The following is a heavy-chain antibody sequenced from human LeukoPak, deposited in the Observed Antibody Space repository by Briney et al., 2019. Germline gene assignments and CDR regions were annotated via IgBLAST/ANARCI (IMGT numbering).Heavy chain of an antibody. CDR1: GFTFDDYA. CDR3: AKDLKWDYYDSSGYYGYLY. CDR2: ISWNSGSI. J-gene: IGHJ4*02. V-gene: IGHV3-9*01. D-gene: IGHD3-22*01. Sequence: SLRLSCAASGFTFDDYAMHWVRPAPGKGLEWVSGISWNSGSIGYADSVKGRFTISRDNAKNSLYLQMNSLRAEDTALYYCAKDLKWDYYDSSGYYGYLYWGQGTLVTVSS.